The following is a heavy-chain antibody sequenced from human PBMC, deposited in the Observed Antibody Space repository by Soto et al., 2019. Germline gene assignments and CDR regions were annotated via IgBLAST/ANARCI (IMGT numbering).Heavy chain of an antibody. CDR3: KREDLHCSGGTCYGIPMEV. J-gene: IGHJ6*03. CDR1: GITVSSKY. CDR2: SNRGGSI. D-gene: IGHD2-15*01. Sequence: EVQLVESGGGLVQPGGSLRLSCAASGITVSSKYMSWVRQAPGKGLEWVSLSNRGGSIYYADSVKGRFTISRDNSENTLYLQMSTLGVEDRAVYYCKREDLHCSGGTCYGIPMEVWGKGTTVTVSS. V-gene: IGHV3-66*01.